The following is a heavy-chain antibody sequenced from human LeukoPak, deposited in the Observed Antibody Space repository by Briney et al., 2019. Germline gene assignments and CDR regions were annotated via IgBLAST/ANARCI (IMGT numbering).Heavy chain of an antibody. Sequence: PGGSLRLSCAASGFTFSSYGMHWVRHAPGKGLEGVAFIRYYGSNKYYADSVKGRFTISRDNSKNTLYLQMNSLRAEDTAVYYCAKDVDVVVPGYFDYWGQGTLVTVSS. J-gene: IGHJ4*02. CDR2: IRYYGSNK. CDR3: AKDVDVVVPGYFDY. V-gene: IGHV3-30*02. CDR1: GFTFSSYG. D-gene: IGHD2-2*01.